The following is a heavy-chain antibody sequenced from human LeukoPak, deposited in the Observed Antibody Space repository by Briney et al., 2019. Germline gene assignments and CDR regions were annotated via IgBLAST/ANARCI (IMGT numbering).Heavy chain of an antibody. J-gene: IGHJ4*02. CDR1: GGSISSYY. CDR3: ARRFTTDYYDSSGYYTYFDY. D-gene: IGHD3-22*01. V-gene: IGHV4-59*08. Sequence: SSETLSLTCTVSGGSISSYYWSWIRQPPGKGLEWIGYIYYSGSTNYNPSLKSRVTISVDTSKNQFSLKLSSVTAADTAVYYCARRFTTDYYDSSGYYTYFDYWGQGTLVTVSS. CDR2: IYYSGST.